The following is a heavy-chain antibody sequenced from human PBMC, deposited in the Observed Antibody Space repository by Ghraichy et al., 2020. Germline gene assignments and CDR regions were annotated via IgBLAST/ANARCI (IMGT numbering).Heavy chain of an antibody. V-gene: IGHV1-46*04. J-gene: IGHJ3*02. CDR3: VRDEHLAYCDGDCSHDAFDI. CDR2: INPSVGST. CDR1: GYTFTNYF. Sequence: VKVSCKASGYTFTNYFMHWVRQAPGQGLEWMGIINPSVGSTSYAQKLQDRVTMTRDTSTSTVYMELNSLRLDDTAVYCCVRDEHLAYCDGDCSHDAFDIWGQGTMVTVSS. D-gene: IGHD2-21*02.